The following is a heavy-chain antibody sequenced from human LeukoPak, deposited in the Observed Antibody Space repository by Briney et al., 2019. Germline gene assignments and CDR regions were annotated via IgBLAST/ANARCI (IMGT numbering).Heavy chain of an antibody. Sequence: PGGSLRLSCAASGFTFSTYVMNWVRQAPGKGLEWVSYISTSGSTKYYADSVKGRFTISRDNAKNSLFLQMNSVRAEDTAVYYCARGVPGDYWGQGTLVTVSS. J-gene: IGHJ4*02. CDR2: ISTSGSTK. V-gene: IGHV3-48*03. CDR1: GFTFSTYV. CDR3: ARGVPGDY. D-gene: IGHD1-1*01.